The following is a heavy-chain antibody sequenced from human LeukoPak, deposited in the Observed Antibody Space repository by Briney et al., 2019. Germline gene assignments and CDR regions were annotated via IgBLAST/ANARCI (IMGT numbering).Heavy chain of an antibody. Sequence: GGSLRLFCAASGFTFSSYSMNWVRQAPGKGLEWVSYISSSSSTIYYADSVKGRFTISRDNAKNSLYLQMNSLRAEDTAVYYCAREPPYYDILTGPDYWGQGTLVTVSS. V-gene: IGHV3-48*01. CDR3: AREPPYYDILTGPDY. J-gene: IGHJ4*02. CDR1: GFTFSSYS. CDR2: ISSSSSTI. D-gene: IGHD3-9*01.